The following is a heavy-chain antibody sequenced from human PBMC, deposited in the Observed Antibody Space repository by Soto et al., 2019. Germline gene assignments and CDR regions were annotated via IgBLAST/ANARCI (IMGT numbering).Heavy chain of an antibody. Sequence: ASVKLSCKASGYTFTSYGISWVRQAPGQGLEWMGWISAYNGNTNYAQKLQGRVTMTTDTSTSTAYMELRSLRSDDTAVYYCARDRSLPLAYRGGDCYEGDLGCFDPWGQGTLVTVSS. CDR1: GYTFTSYG. D-gene: IGHD2-21*02. J-gene: IGHJ5*02. V-gene: IGHV1-18*01. CDR2: ISAYNGNT. CDR3: ARDRSLPLAYRGGDCYEGDLGCFDP.